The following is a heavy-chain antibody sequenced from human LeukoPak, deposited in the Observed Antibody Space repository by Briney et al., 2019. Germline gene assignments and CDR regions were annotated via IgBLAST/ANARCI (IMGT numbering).Heavy chain of an antibody. CDR1: GDSISSYY. V-gene: IGHV4-59*01. D-gene: IGHD5-24*01. Sequence: SETLSLTCTVSGDSISSYYWIWIRQPPGTGLEWIGFITYDGGTSYDPSLRGRVIISIDTSKNQFSLRLTSVTAADTAIYYCATQSRDGYNTFDYWGQGTLVTVSS. J-gene: IGHJ4*02. CDR2: ITYDGGT. CDR3: ATQSRDGYNTFDY.